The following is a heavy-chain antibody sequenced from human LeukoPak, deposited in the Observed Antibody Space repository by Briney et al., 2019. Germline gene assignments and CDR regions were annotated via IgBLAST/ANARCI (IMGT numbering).Heavy chain of an antibody. V-gene: IGHV3-23*01. J-gene: IGHJ6*02. CDR2: ISGSGGST. CDR3: AKDLLFSGIAASGMGV. CDR1: GFTFSSYA. Sequence: GGSLRLSCAASGFTFSSYAMSWVRQAPGKGLEWVSAISGSGGSTYYADSVKGRFTISRDNSKNTLYLQMNSLRAEDTAVYYCAKDLLFSGIAASGMGVWGQGTTVTVSS. D-gene: IGHD6-25*01.